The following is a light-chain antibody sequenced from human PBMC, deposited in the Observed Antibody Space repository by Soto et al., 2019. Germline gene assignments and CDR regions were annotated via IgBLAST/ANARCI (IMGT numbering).Light chain of an antibody. J-gene: IGKJ4*01. V-gene: IGKV1-33*01. Sequence: DIQMTQSPSSLSASAGDRVSISCQASQDITNYLNWYQQKPGRAPKLLIYHASNLETGVPSRFSGSKSGTNDNFTISSLQPDDVATYYCQQYDNVPLTFGGGTKVEIK. CDR3: QQYDNVPLT. CDR1: QDITNY. CDR2: HAS.